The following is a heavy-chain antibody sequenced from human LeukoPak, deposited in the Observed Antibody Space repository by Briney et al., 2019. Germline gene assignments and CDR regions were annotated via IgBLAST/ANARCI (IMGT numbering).Heavy chain of an antibody. V-gene: IGHV3-11*01. Sequence: PGGSLRLSCAASGFTFSDYYMSWIRQAPGKGLEWVSYISSGGSTIYYADSVKGRFTISRDNAKNSLYLQMSSLRAEDTAVYYCARDRTVTTLFDYWGQGTLVTVSS. CDR2: ISSGGSTI. D-gene: IGHD4-17*01. J-gene: IGHJ4*02. CDR1: GFTFSDYY. CDR3: ARDRTVTTLFDY.